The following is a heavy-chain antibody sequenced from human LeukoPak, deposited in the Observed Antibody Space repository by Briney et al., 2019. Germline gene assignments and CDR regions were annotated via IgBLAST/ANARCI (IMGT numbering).Heavy chain of an antibody. D-gene: IGHD2-15*01. CDR3: AAPGYCSGGSCYPNWFDP. CDR2: INPNSGGT. J-gene: IGHJ5*02. CDR1: GYTFTGYY. V-gene: IGHV1-2*05. Sequence: GASVTVSCKASGYTFTGYYMHWVRQAPGQGLEWMERINPNSGGTNYAHKFQGRVTMTRDTSISTAYMELSRLRSDDTGVYYCAAPGYCSGGSCYPNWFDPWGQGTLVTVSS.